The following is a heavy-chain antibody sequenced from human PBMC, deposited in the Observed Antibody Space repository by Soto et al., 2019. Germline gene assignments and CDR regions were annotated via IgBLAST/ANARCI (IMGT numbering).Heavy chain of an antibody. CDR1: GDSISSGGYY. J-gene: IGHJ6*02. Sequence: SETLSLTCTVSGDSISSGGYYWSWIRQHPGKGLEWIGYIYYSGSTYYNPSLKSRVTISVDTSKNQFSLKLSSVTAADTAVYYCASTYGSGSTSGMDVWGQGTTVTVSS. V-gene: IGHV4-31*03. D-gene: IGHD3-10*01. CDR2: IYYSGST. CDR3: ASTYGSGSTSGMDV.